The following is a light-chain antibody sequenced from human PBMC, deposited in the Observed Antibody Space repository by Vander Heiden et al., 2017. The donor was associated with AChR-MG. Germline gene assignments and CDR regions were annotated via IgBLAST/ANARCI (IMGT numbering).Light chain of an antibody. CDR2: SNN. J-gene: IGLJ2*01. Sequence: QSVLTQTPSASGTPGQRVTISCSGSSSNIGGNSVNWFQHLPGTAPKLLIYSNNQRPTGVPDRFSGSKSGTSASLAINGLQSEDEADYFCAAWDDSLNGMIFGGGTKVTVL. CDR3: AAWDDSLNGMI. CDR1: SSNIGGNS. V-gene: IGLV1-44*01.